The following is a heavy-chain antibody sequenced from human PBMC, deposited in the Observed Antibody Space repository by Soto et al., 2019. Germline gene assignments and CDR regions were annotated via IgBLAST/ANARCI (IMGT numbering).Heavy chain of an antibody. V-gene: IGHV1-18*01. D-gene: IGHD3-16*01. J-gene: IGHJ6*02. Sequence: QVKLVQSGDEVKKPGASVKVSCKASGYIFVNYGIAWVRQAPGQGLEWMGWISPYTGNTHTATKIQGSLTMTTDTSTRTAYIDLGSLTSDDTAVYYCVMVDNYVTPTPQDVWGQGTTVTVSS. CDR1: GYIFVNYG. CDR2: ISPYTGNT. CDR3: VMVDNYVTPTPQDV.